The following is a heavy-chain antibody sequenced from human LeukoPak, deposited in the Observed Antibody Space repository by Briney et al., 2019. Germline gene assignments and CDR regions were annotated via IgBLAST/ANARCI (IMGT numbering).Heavy chain of an antibody. CDR3: ARESSAAGTPFGFDY. CDR2: INAGNGNT. V-gene: IGHV1-3*03. J-gene: IGHJ4*02. D-gene: IGHD6-13*01. CDR1: RYTFTSYA. Sequence: ASVKVSCKASRYTFTSYAMHWVRQAPGQRLEWMGWINAGNGNTKYSQEFQGRVTITRDTSASTAYMELSSLRSEDMAVYYCARESSAAGTPFGFDYWGQGTLVTVSS.